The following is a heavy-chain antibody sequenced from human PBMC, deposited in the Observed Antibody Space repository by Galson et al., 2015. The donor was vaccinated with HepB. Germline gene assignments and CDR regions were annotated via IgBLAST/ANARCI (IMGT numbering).Heavy chain of an antibody. D-gene: IGHD6-19*01. Sequence: SVKVSCKVSGYTLTELSMHWVRQAPGKGLEWMGGFDPEDGETIYAQKFQGRVTMTEDTSTDTAYMELSSLRSEDTAVYYCATIIGWYSSGWWGLDIWGQGTMVTVSS. CDR2: FDPEDGET. CDR3: ATIIGWYSSGWWGLDI. CDR1: GYTLTELS. J-gene: IGHJ3*02. V-gene: IGHV1-24*01.